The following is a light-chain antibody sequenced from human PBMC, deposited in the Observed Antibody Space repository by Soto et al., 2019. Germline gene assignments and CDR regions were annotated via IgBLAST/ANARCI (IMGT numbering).Light chain of an antibody. V-gene: IGLV1-44*01. CDR1: GSNIGSNT. CDR2: TNN. Sequence: QAVVTQPPSASGTPGQRVTISCPGSGSNIGSNTVNWYQQLPGTAPKLLIYTNNQRPSGVPDRFSGSKSGTSASLAISGLQSEDEADYYCAAWDDSLNGWVFGGGTKLTVL. CDR3: AAWDDSLNGWV. J-gene: IGLJ3*02.